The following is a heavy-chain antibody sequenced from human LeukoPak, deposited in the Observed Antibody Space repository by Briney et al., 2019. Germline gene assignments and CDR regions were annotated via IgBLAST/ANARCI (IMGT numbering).Heavy chain of an antibody. Sequence: SETLSLTCTVSGGSISSYYWSWIRQPPGKGLEWIGYIYYSGSTNYNPSLKSRVTISVDTSKKQFSLKLSSVTAADTAVYYCARRKWLGYFDYWGQGTLVTVSS. V-gene: IGHV4-59*01. CDR2: IYYSGST. CDR3: ARRKWLGYFDY. J-gene: IGHJ4*02. CDR1: GGSISSYY. D-gene: IGHD6-19*01.